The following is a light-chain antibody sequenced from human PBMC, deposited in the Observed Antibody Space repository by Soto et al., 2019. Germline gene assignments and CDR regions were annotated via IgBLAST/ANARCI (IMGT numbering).Light chain of an antibody. CDR2: GAS. CDR3: QQYNNWPRT. J-gene: IGKJ1*01. CDR1: QSVSSN. V-gene: IGKV3-15*01. Sequence: EIVMTQSQATLSVSPGERATLSCWASQSVSSNLAWYQQKPGQAPRLLIYGASTRATGIPARFSGSGSGTEFTLTISSLQSEDFAVYYCQQYNNWPRTFGQGTKVEIK.